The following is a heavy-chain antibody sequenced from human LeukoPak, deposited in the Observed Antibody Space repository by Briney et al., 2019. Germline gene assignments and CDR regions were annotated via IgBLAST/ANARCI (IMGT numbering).Heavy chain of an antibody. J-gene: IGHJ4*02. CDR1: GFTFSSYW. CDR3: ARDLDWGGFDY. CDR2: INSDGSST. V-gene: IGHV3-74*01. D-gene: IGHD3/OR15-3a*01. Sequence: GGSLRLSCAASGFTFSSYWMHWVRQAPGKGLEWVTRINSDGSSTSYADSVKGRFTISRDNAKNTLYLQMNSLRAEDTAVYYCARDLDWGGFDYWGQGTLVTVSS.